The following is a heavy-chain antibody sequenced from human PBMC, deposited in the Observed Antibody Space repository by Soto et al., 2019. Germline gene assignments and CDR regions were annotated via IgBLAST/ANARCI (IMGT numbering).Heavy chain of an antibody. CDR3: ARALLYSSGWSLSGFDI. CDR2: IYKSGIT. D-gene: IGHD6-19*01. J-gene: IGHJ3*02. V-gene: IGHV4-59*01. Sequence: WTWLRQPPGKGLEWIGHIYKSGITNNNPSLRSRVTTSTDTSKNQFSLKLTSVTAADTAVYYCARALLYSSGWSLSGFDIWGQGTMVTVSS.